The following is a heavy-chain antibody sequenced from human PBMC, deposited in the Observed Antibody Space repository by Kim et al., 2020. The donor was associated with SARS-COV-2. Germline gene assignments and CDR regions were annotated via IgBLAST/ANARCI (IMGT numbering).Heavy chain of an antibody. J-gene: IGHJ4*02. Sequence: ASVKVSCKASGYTFTSYGISWVRQAPGQGLEWMGWISAYNGNTNYAQKLQGRVTMTTDTSTSTAYMELRSLRSDDTAVYYCARAQRTEYSSSWYAQFDYWGQGTLVTVSS. CDR3: ARAQRTEYSSSWYAQFDY. CDR1: GYTFTSYG. D-gene: IGHD6-13*01. V-gene: IGHV1-18*01. CDR2: ISAYNGNT.